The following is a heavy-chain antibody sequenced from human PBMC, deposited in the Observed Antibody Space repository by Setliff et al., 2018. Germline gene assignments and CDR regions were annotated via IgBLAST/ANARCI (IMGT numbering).Heavy chain of an antibody. J-gene: IGHJ4*02. CDR2: INTYNTNT. Sequence: SVKVSCKASGYTFTSYGISWVRQAPGRGLEWMAYINTYNTNTKYAQKLQGRVTMTTDTSTSTAYMELRSLRSDDTAVYYCARINFYVISGYYYAPDYWGQGTLVTVSS. CDR1: GYTFTSYG. V-gene: IGHV1-18*01. D-gene: IGHD3-22*01. CDR3: ARINFYVISGYYYAPDY.